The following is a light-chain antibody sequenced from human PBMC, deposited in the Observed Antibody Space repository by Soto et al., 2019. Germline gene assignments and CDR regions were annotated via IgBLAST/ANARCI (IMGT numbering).Light chain of an antibody. CDR2: KVS. Sequence: EIVLTQTPLLSPVTLGQPASISCRSSRSLVASDGNAYLTWLHQRPGQPPRPLIYKVSQRLSGVPDRVSGSGAGTDFTLHISRVEAEDVGTYFCMQATQLRTFGQGTRLEI. CDR1: RSLVASDGNAY. V-gene: IGKV2-24*01. J-gene: IGKJ5*01. CDR3: MQATQLRT.